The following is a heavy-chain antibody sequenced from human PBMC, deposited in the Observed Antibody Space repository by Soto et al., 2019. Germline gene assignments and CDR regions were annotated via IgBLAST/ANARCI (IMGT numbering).Heavy chain of an antibody. J-gene: IGHJ6*02. D-gene: IGHD5-12*01. V-gene: IGHV3-11*06. CDR2: ISSSSSYT. CDR1: GFTFSDYY. CDR3: ERDSPLVVATKKKQHYYGMDV. Sequence: PGGSLSLSCAASGFTFSDYYMSWIRQAPGKGLEWVSYISSSSSYTNYADSVKGRFTISRDNAKNSLYLQMNSLRAEDTAVYYCERDSPLVVATKKKQHYYGMDVWGQGTTVTVSS.